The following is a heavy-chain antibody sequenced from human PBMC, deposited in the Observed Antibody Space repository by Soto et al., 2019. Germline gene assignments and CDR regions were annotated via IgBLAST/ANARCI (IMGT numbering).Heavy chain of an antibody. J-gene: IGHJ4*02. CDR1: GGTFSSYT. CDR3: ASGGMGYSGYDGPFDY. D-gene: IGHD5-12*01. V-gene: IGHV1-69*02. Sequence: ASVKVSCKASGGTFSSYTISWVRQAPGQGLEWMGRIIPILGIANYAQKFQGRVTITRDTSASTAYMELSSLRSEDTAVYYCASGGMGYSGYDGPFDYWGQGTLVTVSS. CDR2: IIPILGIA.